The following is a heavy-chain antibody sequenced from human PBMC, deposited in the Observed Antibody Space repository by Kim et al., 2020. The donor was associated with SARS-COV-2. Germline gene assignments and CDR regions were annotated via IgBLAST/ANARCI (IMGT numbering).Heavy chain of an antibody. J-gene: IGHJ4*02. V-gene: IGHV3-23*01. D-gene: IGHD3-10*01. Sequence: VKGRFTISRDNSRNTLDLEMNSLRAEDTAVYYCARGTGRYYGSGSFNYFDSWGQGSLVTVSS. CDR3: ARGTGRYYGSGSFNYFDS.